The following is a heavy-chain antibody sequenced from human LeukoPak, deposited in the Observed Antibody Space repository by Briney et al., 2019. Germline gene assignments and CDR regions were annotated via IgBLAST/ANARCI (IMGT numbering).Heavy chain of an antibody. Sequence: GGSLRLSCAASGFTFSSYGMHWVRQAPGKGLEWVAVIWYDGSNKYYADSVKGRFIISRDNSKNTLYLQMNSLRAEDTAVYYCAKESVSIFAYMDVWGKGTTVTVSS. J-gene: IGHJ6*03. CDR3: AKESVSIFAYMDV. D-gene: IGHD3-3*01. CDR2: IWYDGSNK. CDR1: GFTFSSYG. V-gene: IGHV3-33*06.